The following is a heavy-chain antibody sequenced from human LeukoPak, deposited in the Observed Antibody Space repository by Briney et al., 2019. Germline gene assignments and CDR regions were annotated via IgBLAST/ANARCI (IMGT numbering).Heavy chain of an antibody. D-gene: IGHD6-13*01. CDR1: GGSINSYY. V-gene: IGHV4-59*08. Sequence: SETLSLTCTVSGGSINSYYWSWIRQPPGKGLEWIGYIYYSGMTDYNPSLKSRVTISVDTSKNQFSLKLSSVTAADTAMYYCARHRIAAAGTYFDYWGRGTLVTVSS. CDR3: ARHRIAAAGTYFDY. J-gene: IGHJ4*02. CDR2: IYYSGMT.